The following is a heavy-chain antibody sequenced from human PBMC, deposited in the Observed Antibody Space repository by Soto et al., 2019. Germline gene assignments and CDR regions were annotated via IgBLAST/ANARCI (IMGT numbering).Heavy chain of an antibody. D-gene: IGHD4-17*01. Sequence: EVQLVESGGGSVQPGGSLRLSCATSGFTFSSHWMSWVRQAPGKGLEWVAYIKQEGSDKYYVDSVEGRFTISRDNAKNSQYLQVSPLRAEDTAVYYCARHGRTYGDYYFDYWGQGTLVTVSS. V-gene: IGHV3-7*01. J-gene: IGHJ4*02. CDR2: IKQEGSDK. CDR1: GFTFSSHW. CDR3: ARHGRTYGDYYFDY.